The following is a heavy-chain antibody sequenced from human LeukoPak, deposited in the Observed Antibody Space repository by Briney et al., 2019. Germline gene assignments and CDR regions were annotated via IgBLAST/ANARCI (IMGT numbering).Heavy chain of an antibody. D-gene: IGHD2-15*01. CDR3: ASEVEALLDH. CDR1: GFSISKSV. CDR2: TSYEGNGT. J-gene: IGHJ4*02. V-gene: IGHV3-30*03. Sequence: PGTSLRLSCAASGFSISKSVMYWLRQAPGMGLEWVAATSYEGNGTFYAGSVKGRFTMSRDNSNNMVYLQMNSLRHEDTALYYCASEVEALLDHWGQGTLVTVSS.